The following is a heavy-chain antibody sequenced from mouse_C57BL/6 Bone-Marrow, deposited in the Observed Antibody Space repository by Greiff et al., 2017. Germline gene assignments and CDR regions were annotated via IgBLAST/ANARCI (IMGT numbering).Heavy chain of an antibody. CDR2: IDPSDSYT. CDR1: GYTFTSYW. V-gene: IGHV1-59*01. J-gene: IGHJ3*01. D-gene: IGHD2-5*01. Sequence: VQLQQPGAELVRPGTSVKLSCKASGYTFTSYWMHWVKQRPGQGLEWIGVIDPSDSYTNYNQKFKGKATLTVDTSSRTAYMQLSSLTSEDSAVYYCASQDSNSWFAYWGQGTLVTVSA. CDR3: ASQDSNSWFAY.